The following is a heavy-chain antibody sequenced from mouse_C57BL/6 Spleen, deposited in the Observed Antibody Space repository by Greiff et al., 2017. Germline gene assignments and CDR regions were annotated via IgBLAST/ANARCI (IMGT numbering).Heavy chain of an antibody. J-gene: IGHJ1*03. CDR1: GFSLSTSGMG. CDR3: ASITTETLYFDV. V-gene: IGHV8-12*01. D-gene: IGHD1-1*01. Sequence: QVQLKESGPGILQSSQTLSLTCSFSGFSLSTSGMGVSWIRQPSGKGLEWLAHIYWDDDKRYNTSLKSRLTISKDTSRNQVFLKITSVDTADTATYYCASITTETLYFDVWGTGTTVTVSS. CDR2: IYWDDDK.